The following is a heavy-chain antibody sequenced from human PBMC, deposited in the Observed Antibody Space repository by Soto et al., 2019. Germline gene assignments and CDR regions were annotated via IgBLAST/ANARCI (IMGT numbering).Heavy chain of an antibody. D-gene: IGHD3-3*01. V-gene: IGHV6-1*01. CDR3: ARDSAEDYVFWSGYYIWYGMDV. CDR2: TYYRSKWYN. CDR1: GDSVSSNSAA. Sequence: SQTLSLTCAISGDSVSSNSAAWNWIRQSPSRGLEWLGRTYYRSKWYNDYAVSVKSRITINPDTSKNQFSLQLNSVTPEDTAVYYCARDSAEDYVFWSGYYIWYGMDVWGQGSTVTGSS. J-gene: IGHJ6*02.